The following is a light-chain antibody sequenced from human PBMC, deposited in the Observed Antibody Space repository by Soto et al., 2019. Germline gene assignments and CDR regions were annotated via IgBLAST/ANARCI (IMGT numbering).Light chain of an antibody. CDR1: KSVSNY. Sequence: EVVLTQSPGTLSLSPGERATLACRASKSVSNYLAWYQQKSGQAPRLLIYGASSRASGIPDRFSGSGSGTDFTLTISRVEPEDFAVDYCQQYGSSLTVGLWNKVDIK. CDR2: GAS. V-gene: IGKV3-20*01. J-gene: IGKJ1*01. CDR3: QQYGSSLT.